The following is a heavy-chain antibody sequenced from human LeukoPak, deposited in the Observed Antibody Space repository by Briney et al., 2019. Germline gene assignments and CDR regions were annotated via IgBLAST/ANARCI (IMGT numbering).Heavy chain of an antibody. CDR1: GFTFSSYS. CDR3: AKDVVDYGDYVFDY. V-gene: IGHV3-33*06. D-gene: IGHD4-17*01. CDR2: IWCDGSNK. Sequence: PGGSLRLSCAASGFTFSSYSMHWVRQAPGKGLEWVAVIWCDGSNKYYADSVKGRFTISRDNSKNTLYLQMNSLRAEDTAVYYCAKDVVDYGDYVFDYWGQGTLVTVSS. J-gene: IGHJ4*02.